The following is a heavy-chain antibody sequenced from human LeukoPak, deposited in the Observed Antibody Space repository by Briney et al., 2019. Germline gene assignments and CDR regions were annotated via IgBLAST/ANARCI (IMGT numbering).Heavy chain of an antibody. J-gene: IGHJ4*02. V-gene: IGHV3-9*03. CDR2: ISWNSGSI. CDR3: AKSSGYYFYYFDY. Sequence: GGSVRLSCAASGFTFDDYAMHWVRQAPGKGLEWVSGISWNSGSIGYADSVKGRFTISRDNAKNSLYLQMNSLRAEDMALYYCAKSSGYYFYYFDYWGQGTLVTVSS. D-gene: IGHD3-22*01. CDR1: GFTFDDYA.